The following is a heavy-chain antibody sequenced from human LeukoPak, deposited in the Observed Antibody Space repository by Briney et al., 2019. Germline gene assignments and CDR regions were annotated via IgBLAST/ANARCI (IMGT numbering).Heavy chain of an antibody. CDR2: IIPILGIA. D-gene: IGHD3-3*01. V-gene: IGHV1-69*04. J-gene: IGHJ6*02. CDR3: AKDKSGYKYYYGMGV. Sequence: GASVKVSCKASGGTFSSYAISWVRQAPGQGLEWMGRIIPILGIANYAQKFQGRVTITADKSTSTAYIELSSLRSEDTAVYYCAKDKSGYKYYYGMGVWGQGTTVTVSS. CDR1: GGTFSSYA.